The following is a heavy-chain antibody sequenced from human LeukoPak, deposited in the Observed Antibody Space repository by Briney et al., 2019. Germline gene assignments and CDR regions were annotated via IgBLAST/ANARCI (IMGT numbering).Heavy chain of an antibody. CDR1: GFTFSSYA. Sequence: PGGSLRLSCAASGFTFSSYAMSWVRQAPGKGLEWVSDISGSGGSTYYADSVKGRFTISRDNSKNTLYLQMNSLRVEDTAVYYCAKSGYNRFDYWGQGTLVTVSS. J-gene: IGHJ4*02. CDR2: ISGSGGST. D-gene: IGHD5-24*01. CDR3: AKSGYNRFDY. V-gene: IGHV3-23*01.